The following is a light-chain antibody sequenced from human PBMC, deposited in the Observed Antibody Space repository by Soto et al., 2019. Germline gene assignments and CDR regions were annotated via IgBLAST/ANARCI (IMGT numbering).Light chain of an antibody. Sequence: EIVLTQSPATLSLSPGERATLSCRASQSVSSYLAWYQQKPGQAPRLLIYDASNRATGIPARFSGSGSGTDFTLTISSLEPEDFTVYYCQQRSNRPWTFGQGTKVEIK. CDR2: DAS. CDR1: QSVSSY. CDR3: QQRSNRPWT. V-gene: IGKV3-11*01. J-gene: IGKJ1*01.